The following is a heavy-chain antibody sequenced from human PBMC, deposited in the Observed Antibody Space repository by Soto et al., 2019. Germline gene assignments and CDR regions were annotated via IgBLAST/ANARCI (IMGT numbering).Heavy chain of an antibody. CDR1: GFTVSSYA. CDR2: ISGSGGST. Sequence: GGSTRLSCAASGFTVSSYAMSWVRQDPGKGLEWVSAISGSGGSTYYADSVKGRFTISRDNSKSTLYLQMNSLRAEDTALYYCAKGRSYYYYYGVDVWGQGTTVTVSS. V-gene: IGHV3-23*01. CDR3: AKGRSYYYYYGVDV. J-gene: IGHJ6*02.